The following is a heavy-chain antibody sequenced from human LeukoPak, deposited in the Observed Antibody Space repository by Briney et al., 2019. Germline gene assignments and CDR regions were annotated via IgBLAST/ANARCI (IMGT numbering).Heavy chain of an antibody. Sequence: SETLSLTCAVYGGSFSGHYWRWIRQRPGKGLEWIGEINHSGSSNYSPSLKSRVTISVDTSKNQFSLKLTSVTAADTAVYYCARLFYYGGSGYYGAFEYWGQGNLVTVSS. V-gene: IGHV4-34*01. CDR2: INHSGSS. D-gene: IGHD3-22*01. CDR1: GGSFSGHY. J-gene: IGHJ4*02. CDR3: ARLFYYGGSGYYGAFEY.